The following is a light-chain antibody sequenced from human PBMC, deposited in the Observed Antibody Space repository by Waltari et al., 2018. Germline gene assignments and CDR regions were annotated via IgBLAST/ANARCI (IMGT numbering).Light chain of an antibody. V-gene: IGKV1-39*01. CDR2: DAS. CDR1: QSIRSY. CDR3: QQSYSTPLT. Sequence: DIQMTQSPSSLSASVGDRVTITCRASQSIRSYLNWYQQKPGKAPKLLIYDASNMQSGVPSRFSGSGSGTDFTLTISRLQAEDFATYFCQQSYSTPLTFGGGAKVEIK. J-gene: IGKJ4*01.